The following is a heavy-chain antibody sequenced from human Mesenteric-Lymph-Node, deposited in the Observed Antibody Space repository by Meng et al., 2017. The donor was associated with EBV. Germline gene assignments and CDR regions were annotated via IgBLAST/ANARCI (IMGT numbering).Heavy chain of an antibody. CDR2: VSGSGAST. CDR3: ADVFDDSSGYSGY. J-gene: IGHJ4*02. V-gene: IGHV3-23*01. Sequence: GHLLGSGGGLVQPGCALRLSCAASEFTFSSYAMTGGRQAPGKGLEWVSGVSGSGASTYYADSVKGRFTISRDNSKNTLYLQMNSLRAEDTAVYYCADVFDDSSGYSGYWGQGTLVTVSS. D-gene: IGHD3-22*01. CDR1: EFTFSSYA.